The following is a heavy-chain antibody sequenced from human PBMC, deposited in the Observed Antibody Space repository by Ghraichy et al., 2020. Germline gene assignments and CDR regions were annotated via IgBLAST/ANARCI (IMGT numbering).Heavy chain of an antibody. D-gene: IGHD5-12*01. V-gene: IGHV1-2*02. CDR2: IKPNSGGT. J-gene: IGHJ5*02. CDR1: GYTFTGYY. CDR3: ARAARGYSADDSQYNWFDP. Sequence: ASVKVSCKASGYTFTGYYMHWVRQAPGQGLEWMGWIKPNSGGTTYAQKFQGRVTLTRDTSIRTAYMELSRLRSDDTAVYYCARAARGYSADDSQYNWFDPWGQGTLVTVSS.